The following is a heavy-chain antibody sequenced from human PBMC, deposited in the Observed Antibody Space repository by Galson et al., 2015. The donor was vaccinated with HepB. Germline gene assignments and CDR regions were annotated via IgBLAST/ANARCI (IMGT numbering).Heavy chain of an antibody. CDR2: ISSSSSYT. J-gene: IGHJ4*02. CDR1: GFTFSDYY. D-gene: IGHD6-19*01. Sequence: SLRLSCAASGFTFSDYYMSWIRQAPGKGLEWVSYISSSSSYTNYADSVKGRFTISRDNAKNSLYLQMNSLRAEDTAVYYCARPRGEGSGWYGVDYWGQGTLVTVSS. CDR3: ARPRGEGSGWYGVDY. V-gene: IGHV3-11*03.